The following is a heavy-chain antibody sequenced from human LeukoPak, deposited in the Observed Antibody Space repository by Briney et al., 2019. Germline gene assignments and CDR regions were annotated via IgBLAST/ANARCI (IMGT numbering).Heavy chain of an antibody. V-gene: IGHV3-11*01. J-gene: IGHJ4*02. CDR2: ISSSGSTI. CDR3: ARDTRTEDGYNSLYYFDY. Sequence: GGSLRLSCAASGFTFSDYYMSWIRQAPGKGLEWVSYISSSGSTIYYADSVKGRFTISRDNAKNSLYLQMNSLRAEDTAVYYCARDTRTEDGYNSLYYFDYWGQGTLVTVSS. CDR1: GFTFSDYY. D-gene: IGHD5-24*01.